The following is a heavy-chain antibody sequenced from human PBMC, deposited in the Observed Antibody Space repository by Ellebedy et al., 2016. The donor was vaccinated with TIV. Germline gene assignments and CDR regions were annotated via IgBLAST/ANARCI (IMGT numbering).Heavy chain of an antibody. CDR1: GFPFSSYG. CDR2: ILFDGSNK. CDR3: TNSDLHSSGWLFES. V-gene: IGHV3-33*06. D-gene: IGHD6-19*01. J-gene: IGHJ4*02. Sequence: GESLKTSCVASGFPFSSYGMHWVRQAPGKGLEWVALILFDGSNKYYADSVKGRFTISRDNSKNTLYLQMHSLRAEETALNYCTNSDLHSSGWLFESWGQGSLVTVSS.